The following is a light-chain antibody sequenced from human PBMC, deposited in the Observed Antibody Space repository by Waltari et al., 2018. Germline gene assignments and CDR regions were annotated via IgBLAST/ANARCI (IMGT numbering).Light chain of an antibody. V-gene: IGKV1-6*01. Sequence: AIQMTQSPSSLSAYVGDRATITCRASQGIRTELGWYQQIPGTAPKLLLYASTLEFGVPSRLSGSGSGTDFSLTIDGLQPEDFATYYCLQDYNYPLTFGGGTKVEIK. CDR2: AS. J-gene: IGKJ4*01. CDR1: QGIRTE. CDR3: LQDYNYPLT.